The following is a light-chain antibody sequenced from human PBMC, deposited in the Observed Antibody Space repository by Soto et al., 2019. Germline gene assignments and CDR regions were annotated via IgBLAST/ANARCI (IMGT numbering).Light chain of an antibody. CDR1: SSDVGGYNY. CDR2: DVS. Sequence: QSAVTQPASVSGSPGQSITISCTGTSSDVGGYNYVSWYQQHPGKAPKFMIYDVSNRPSGVSNRFSGSKSGNTASLTISGLQAEDEADYYCSSYTSSSTLVVFGGGTKLTVL. CDR3: SSYTSSSTLVV. J-gene: IGLJ2*01. V-gene: IGLV2-14*01.